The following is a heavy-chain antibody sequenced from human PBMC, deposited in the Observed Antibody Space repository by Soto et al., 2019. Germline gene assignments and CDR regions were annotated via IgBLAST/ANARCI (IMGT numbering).Heavy chain of an antibody. Sequence: QLQLQASGPGLVKPSETLSLTCTVSGDSISSISYYWGWLRKPPGKGLEWIGRIYYSGSTYYNPSLKSRVTISVDTSKNQYSLTVSAVTAAVTSVYYCARLLFGGVAANLWDYWGQGTLVTVSS. V-gene: IGHV4-39*01. D-gene: IGHD3-16*01. CDR2: IYYSGST. CDR1: GDSISSISYY. J-gene: IGHJ4*02. CDR3: ARLLFGGVAANLWDY.